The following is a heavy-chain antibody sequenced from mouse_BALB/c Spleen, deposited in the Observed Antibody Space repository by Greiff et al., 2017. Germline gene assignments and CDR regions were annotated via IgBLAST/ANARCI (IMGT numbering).Heavy chain of an antibody. Sequence: QVQLQQPGAELVRPGASVKLSCKASGYTFTSYWINWVKQRPGQGLEWIGNIYPSDSYTNYNQKFKDKATLTVDKSSSTAYMQLSSPTSEDSAVYYCTRGMIGGVYAMDYWGQGTSVTVSS. CDR2: IYPSDSYT. D-gene: IGHD2-3*01. V-gene: IGHV1-69*02. CDR3: TRGMIGGVYAMDY. CDR1: GYTFTSYW. J-gene: IGHJ4*01.